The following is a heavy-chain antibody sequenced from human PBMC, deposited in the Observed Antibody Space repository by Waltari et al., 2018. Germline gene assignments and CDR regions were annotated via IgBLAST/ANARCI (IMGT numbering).Heavy chain of an antibody. J-gene: IGHJ4*02. CDR3: ARVAKRYNWNDVHY. CDR1: GYTFTGYY. V-gene: IGHV1-2*02. D-gene: IGHD1-20*01. CDR2: INPNSGGT. Sequence: QVQLVQSGAEVKKPGASVKVSCKASGYTFTGYYMHWVRQAPGQGLEWMGWINPNSGGTNYAKKFQGRVTMTRDTSISTAYMELSRLRSDDTAVYYCARVAKRYNWNDVHYWGQGTLVTVSS.